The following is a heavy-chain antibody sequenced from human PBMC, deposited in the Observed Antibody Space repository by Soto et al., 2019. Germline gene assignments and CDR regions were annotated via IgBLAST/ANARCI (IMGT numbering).Heavy chain of an antibody. V-gene: IGHV1-69*13. Sequence: SVKVSCKASGYTFTSYAISWVRQAPGQGLEWMGGIIPIFGTANYAQKFQGRVTITADESTSTAYMELSSLRSEDTAVYYCARPSTWVNYYYYGMDVWGQGTTVTVSS. CDR1: GYTFTSYA. CDR3: ARPSTWVNYYYYGMDV. J-gene: IGHJ6*02. D-gene: IGHD1-26*01. CDR2: IIPIFGTA.